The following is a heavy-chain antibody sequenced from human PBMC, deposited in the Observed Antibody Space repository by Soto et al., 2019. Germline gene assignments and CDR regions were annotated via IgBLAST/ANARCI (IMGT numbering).Heavy chain of an antibody. V-gene: IGHV2-5*02. J-gene: IGHJ4*02. Sequence: QITLNESGPALVKPTQTLTLTCTFSGFSLNTRDVGVGWIRQPPGKALEWLGVVYWDDDKTYSPSLKSRLTLTKDTPKNQVFLRMTKMDPVDTATYYCAHCRGGVASFWGQGTLVTVSS. CDR3: AHCRGGVASF. D-gene: IGHD3-16*01. CDR2: VYWDDDK. CDR1: GFSLNTRDVG.